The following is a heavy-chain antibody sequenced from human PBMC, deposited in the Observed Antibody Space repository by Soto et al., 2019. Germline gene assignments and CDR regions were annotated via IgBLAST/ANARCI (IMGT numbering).Heavy chain of an antibody. J-gene: IGHJ4*02. CDR3: ARDGDGYNN. D-gene: IGHD5-12*01. Sequence: QVQLQESGPGLVKPSETLSLTCSVSGGSVTSGSYYWSWIRQPPGKGLEWIGYIYSSGGTSYNPPPKXRXTXXADTPTNQFSLKLTSVTAADTAVYYCARDGDGYNNWGQGTLVTVSS. CDR1: GGSVTSGSYY. CDR2: IYSSGGT. V-gene: IGHV4-61*01.